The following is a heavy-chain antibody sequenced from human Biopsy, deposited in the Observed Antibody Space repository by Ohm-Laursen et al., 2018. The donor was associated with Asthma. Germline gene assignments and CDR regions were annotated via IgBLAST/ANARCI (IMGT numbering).Heavy chain of an antibody. CDR1: GFTFDDYA. CDR3: VKDIRLQLWGFDS. V-gene: IGHV3-9*01. J-gene: IGHJ4*02. Sequence: SLRLSYEASGFTFDDYAMHWVRQAPGKGLEWVSGVSWNSGSIDYADSVKGRFTISRDNAKNSLYLQMNSLRGADTALYYCVKDIRLQLWGFDSWGQGTLVTVSS. CDR2: VSWNSGSI. D-gene: IGHD6-13*01.